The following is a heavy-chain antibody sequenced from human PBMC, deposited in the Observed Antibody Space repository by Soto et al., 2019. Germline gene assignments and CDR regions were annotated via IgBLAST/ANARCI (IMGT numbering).Heavy chain of an antibody. V-gene: IGHV3-11*01. J-gene: IGHJ1*01. CDR1: GFDFRHYY. D-gene: IGHD1-26*01. CDR2: ISDSGDTI. CDR3: VREPVGTTQH. Sequence: QVQLVESGGGLVKPGGSLRLSCAASGFDFRHYYMSWIRQAPGKGLEWVSYISDSGDTIYYTDSVKGRFTVSRDNAKNSLFLQMNSLRAEDTAVYYCVREPVGTTQHWGQGTLVMVSS.